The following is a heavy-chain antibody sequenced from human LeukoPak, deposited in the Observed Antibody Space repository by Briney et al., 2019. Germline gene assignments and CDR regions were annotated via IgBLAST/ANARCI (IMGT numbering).Heavy chain of an antibody. V-gene: IGHV1-2*02. J-gene: IGHJ4*02. Sequence: ASVKVSCKASGYTFTSYGISWVRQAPGQGLEWMGWINPNSGGTNYAQKFQGRVTMTRDTSISTAYMELSRLRSDDTAVYYCAISSSLKPTDYWGQGTLVTVSS. CDR2: INPNSGGT. CDR3: AISSSLKPTDY. D-gene: IGHD6-13*01. CDR1: GYTFTSYG.